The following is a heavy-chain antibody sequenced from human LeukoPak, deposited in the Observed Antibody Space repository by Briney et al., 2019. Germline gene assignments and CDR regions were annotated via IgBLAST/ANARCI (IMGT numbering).Heavy chain of an antibody. CDR2: IYSGGNT. J-gene: IGHJ1*01. D-gene: IGHD4-17*01. CDR3: ARGYGDHVGPFYFQH. CDR1: GFTVSTIY. Sequence: GGSLRLSCAASGFTVSTIYMTWVRQAPGKGLEWVSIIYSGGNTYYADSVKGRFTISRGNSKNTLYLQMNSLRVEDTAVYYCARGYGDHVGPFYFQHWGQGTLVTVSS. V-gene: IGHV3-66*01.